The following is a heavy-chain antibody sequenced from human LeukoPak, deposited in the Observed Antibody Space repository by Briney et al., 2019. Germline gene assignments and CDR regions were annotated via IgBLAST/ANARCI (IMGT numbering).Heavy chain of an antibody. CDR2: SSGSGGST. D-gene: IGHD2-2*01. CDR1: GVTFSSYG. J-gene: IGHJ4*02. Sequence: GGTLRLSSAASGVTFSSYGMSWVRQAPGMGLEWVSASSGSGGSTYYADSVKGRFTISRDNSKNTLYLQMNSLRAEDTAVYYCAKDHIVVVPAAHPTLFDYWGQGTLVTVSS. CDR3: AKDHIVVVPAAHPTLFDY. V-gene: IGHV3-23*01.